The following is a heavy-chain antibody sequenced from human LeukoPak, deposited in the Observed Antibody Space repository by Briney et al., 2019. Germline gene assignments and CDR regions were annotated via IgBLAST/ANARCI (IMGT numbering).Heavy chain of an antibody. V-gene: IGHV4-30-4*01. CDR2: INHSGST. CDR1: GGSISSGDYY. J-gene: IGHJ4*02. Sequence: SQTLSLTCTVSGGSISSGDYYWSWIRQPPGKGLEWIGEINHSGSTNYNPSLKSRVTISVDTSKNQFSLKLSSVTAADTAVYYCARGQAYEAQKYYFDYWGQGTLVTVSS. D-gene: IGHD5-12*01. CDR3: ARGQAYEAQKYYFDY.